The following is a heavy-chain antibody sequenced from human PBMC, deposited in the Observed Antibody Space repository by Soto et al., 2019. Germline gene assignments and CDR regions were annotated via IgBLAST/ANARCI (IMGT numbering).Heavy chain of an antibody. CDR1: GFTFSDYY. CDR3: ACDKGMSRYCSGGSCWCFDP. V-gene: IGHV3-11*01. D-gene: IGHD2-15*01. CDR2: ISSSGSTI. Sequence: QVQLVESGGGLVKPGGSLRLSCAASGFTFSDYYMSWIRQAPGKGLEWVSYISSSGSTIYYADSVKGRFTISRANAKNSLYLSMNSLRAEDTAVYYCACDKGMSRYCSGGSCWCFDPWGQGTLVTVSS. J-gene: IGHJ5*02.